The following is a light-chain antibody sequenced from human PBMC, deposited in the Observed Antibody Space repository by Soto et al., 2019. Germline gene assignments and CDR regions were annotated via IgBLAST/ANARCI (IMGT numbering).Light chain of an antibody. J-gene: IGKJ4*01. V-gene: IGKV1-8*01. CDR2: TAS. Sequence: AIRMTQSPSSFSASTGDRVTITGRASQVISSHLAWYQVKPGKAPRLLIYTASYLESGVPSRFSGSGSRTYFPLTISSLQSEEVAVYYCQQYFSYPLTFGGGTKVEIK. CDR1: QVISSH. CDR3: QQYFSYPLT.